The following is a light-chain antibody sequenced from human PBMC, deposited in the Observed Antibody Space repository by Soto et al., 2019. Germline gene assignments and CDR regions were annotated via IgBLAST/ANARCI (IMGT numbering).Light chain of an antibody. CDR2: KTS. J-gene: IGKJ1*01. CDR1: QSISNW. V-gene: IGKV1-5*03. CDR3: QQYNGYRWT. Sequence: DLQMTQSPSTLSASVGDRVTITCRASQSISNWLAWYQQKPGKAPKILIYKTSSLESGVPSRFSGSGSGTEFTLTISSLQPDDFATYYCQQYNGYRWTFGQGTKVEIK.